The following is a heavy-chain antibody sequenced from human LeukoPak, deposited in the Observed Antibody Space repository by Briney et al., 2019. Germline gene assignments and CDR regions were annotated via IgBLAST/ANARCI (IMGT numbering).Heavy chain of an antibody. CDR1: GDSISSDIW. CDR3: SRGGDNRLHY. J-gene: IGHJ4*02. CDR2: IHHSGGI. D-gene: IGHD3-10*01. V-gene: IGHV4-4*02. Sequence: PSETLSLTCAVSGDSISSDIWWNWVRQPPGKGPEWIGEIHHSGGINYNPSLKSRVTISLDKSKNQFSLELNSVTAADTALYYCSRGGDNRLHYWGQGTLVTVSS.